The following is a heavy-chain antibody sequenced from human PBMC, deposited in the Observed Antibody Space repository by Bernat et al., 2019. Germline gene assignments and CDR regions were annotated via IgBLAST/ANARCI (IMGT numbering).Heavy chain of an antibody. CDR2: IWADGSKT. CDR1: GFTFSNYG. Sequence: QVQLVESGGDVVQPGRSLRLSCATSGFTFSNYGMHWVRQAPGKGLEWVAVIWADGSKTYHAVSVKGRFTISRDYSMNTLYLQMDSLRVEDTAIYYCATGVGRWDSLTEYFLHWGQGTLVTVFS. J-gene: IGHJ1*01. D-gene: IGHD1-26*01. V-gene: IGHV3-33*01. CDR3: ATGVGRWDSLTEYFLH.